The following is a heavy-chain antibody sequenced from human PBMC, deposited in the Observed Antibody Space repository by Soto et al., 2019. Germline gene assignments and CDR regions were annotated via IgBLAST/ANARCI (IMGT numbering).Heavy chain of an antibody. CDR1: GYTFSSHD. D-gene: IGHD3-9*01. Sequence: QVQLVQSGAEVKKPGASVKVSCKASGYTFSSHDINWVRQATGQGLEWMGWMNPNSGYTVYAQKFQGRVTMTRNTSISTAYMELSSLRSEDTAVYYCARVAYDILTGTDPNWFDPWGQGTLVTVSS. CDR3: ARVAYDILTGTDPNWFDP. CDR2: MNPNSGYT. V-gene: IGHV1-8*01. J-gene: IGHJ5*02.